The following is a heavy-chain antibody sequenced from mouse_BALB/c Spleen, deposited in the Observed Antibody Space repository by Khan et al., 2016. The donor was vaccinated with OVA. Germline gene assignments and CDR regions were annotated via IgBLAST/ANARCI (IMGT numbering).Heavy chain of an antibody. CDR2: ISSGSSTI. CDR3: ARDSNFDY. V-gene: IGHV5-17*02. J-gene: IGHJ2*01. CDR1: GFTFSRFG. Sequence: EVKLVESGGGLVQPGGSRKLSCAASGFTFSRFGMHWVRQAPEKGLEWVAYISSGSSTIYYADTVKGRFTISRDNPKNTLFLQMTSLRSEDTAMYYGARDSNFDYWGQGTTLTVSA.